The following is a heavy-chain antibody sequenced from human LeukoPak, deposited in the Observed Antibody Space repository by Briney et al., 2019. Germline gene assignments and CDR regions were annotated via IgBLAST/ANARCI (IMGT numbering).Heavy chain of an antibody. CDR3: ATATGVKNYYFCMDV. D-gene: IGHD3-10*01. Sequence: ASVKVSCKVSGYTLTELSMHWVRQAPGKGLEWMGGFDPEDGETIYAQKFQGRVTMTEDTSTDTAYMELSSLRSEDTAVYYCATATGVKNYYFCMDVWGRGTTVTVSS. V-gene: IGHV1-24*01. CDR2: FDPEDGET. CDR1: GYTLTELS. J-gene: IGHJ6*03.